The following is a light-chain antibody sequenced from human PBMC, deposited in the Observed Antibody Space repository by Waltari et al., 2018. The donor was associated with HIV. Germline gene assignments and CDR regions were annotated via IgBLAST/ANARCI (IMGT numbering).Light chain of an antibody. J-gene: IGLJ3*02. Sequence: QSVLTQPPSVSGTPGQRVTISCSGSRSNIGSNSVYWYQQLPGTAPKLLIYRNHQRPSGVPDRFSGSKSGTSASLAISGLRSEDEGDYHCTTWGGSLSGPVFGGGTKVTVL. CDR3: TTWGGSLSGPV. CDR2: RNH. V-gene: IGLV1-47*01. CDR1: RSNIGSNS.